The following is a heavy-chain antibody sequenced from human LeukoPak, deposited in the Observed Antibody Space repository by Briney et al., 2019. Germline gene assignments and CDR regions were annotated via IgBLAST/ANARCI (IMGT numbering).Heavy chain of an antibody. J-gene: IGHJ4*02. Sequence: GRSLRLSCAASGFTFDDYAMHWVRQAPGKGLEWVSGISWNSGSIGYADSVKGRFTISRDNAKNSLYLQMNSLRAEDMALYYCAKDMGYGGNSFQGSDYWGQGTLVTVSS. CDR1: GFTFDDYA. D-gene: IGHD4-23*01. CDR3: AKDMGYGGNSFQGSDY. V-gene: IGHV3-9*03. CDR2: ISWNSGSI.